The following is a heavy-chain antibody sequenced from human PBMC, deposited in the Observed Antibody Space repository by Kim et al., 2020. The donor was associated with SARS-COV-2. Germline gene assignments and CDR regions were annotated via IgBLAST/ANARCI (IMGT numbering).Heavy chain of an antibody. CDR1: GFTFSSYS. D-gene: IGHD3-22*01. J-gene: IGHJ6*02. Sequence: GGSLRLSCAASGFTFSSYSMNWVRQAPGKGLEWVSYISSSSSTIYYADSVKDRFTISRDNAKNSLYLQMNSLRDEDTAVYYCARAPYYDSIGYYYAYYYYGMDVWGQGTTVSLSS. CDR2: ISSSSSTI. CDR3: ARAPYYDSIGYYYAYYYYGMDV. V-gene: IGHV3-48*02.